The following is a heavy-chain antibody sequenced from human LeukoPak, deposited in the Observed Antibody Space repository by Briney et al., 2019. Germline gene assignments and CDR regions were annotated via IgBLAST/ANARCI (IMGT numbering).Heavy chain of an antibody. Sequence: GGSLRLSCAASGFTFSSYWMSWVRQAPGKGLEWVANIKQDGSEKYYVDSVKGRFTISRDNAKNSLYLQMNSLRAEDTAVYYCARGDIGGSGVPMDVWGQGTTVTVSS. CDR2: IKQDGSEK. CDR1: GFTFSSYW. CDR3: ARGDIGGSGVPMDV. D-gene: IGHD3-10*01. J-gene: IGHJ6*02. V-gene: IGHV3-7*01.